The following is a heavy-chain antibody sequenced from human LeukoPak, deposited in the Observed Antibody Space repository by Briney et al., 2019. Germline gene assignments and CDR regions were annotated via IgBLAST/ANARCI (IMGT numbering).Heavy chain of an antibody. CDR2: IYSNEHT. J-gene: IGHJ3*01. CDR1: GDSITSFD. D-gene: IGHD3-22*01. V-gene: IGHV4-4*07. Sequence: PSETLSLTCSVSGDSITSFDWSWVRQPAGKGLEWIGRIYSNEHTYSNPSLWGRVTISVDKSRNLVSLRLSSVAAADTGVYYCARDRGIGIVESRVAFDLWGQGTMVTVSS. CDR3: ARDRGIGIVESRVAFDL.